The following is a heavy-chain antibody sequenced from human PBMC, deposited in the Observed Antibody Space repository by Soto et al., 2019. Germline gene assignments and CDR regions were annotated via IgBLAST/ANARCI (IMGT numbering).Heavy chain of an antibody. CDR3: AGDFSDALDI. J-gene: IGHJ3*02. V-gene: IGHV1-8*01. Sequence: QVQLVQSGAEVKKPGASVKVSCKASGYTFTSYDINWVRQATGQGHEWMGWMNPNSGNTGYAQKFQGRVTMTRNTYISTAYMELGRLRLEDTAVYYCAGDFSDALDIGGKGTMVTVSS. CDR2: MNPNSGNT. CDR1: GYTFTSYD.